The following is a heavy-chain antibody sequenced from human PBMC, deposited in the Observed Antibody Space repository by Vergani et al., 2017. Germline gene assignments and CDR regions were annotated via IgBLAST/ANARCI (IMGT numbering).Heavy chain of an antibody. V-gene: IGHV1-69*01. CDR3: ARDRAIVVVPAAINAFDI. CDR2: IIPIFGTA. Sequence: QVQLVQSGAEVKKPGSSVKVSCKASGGTFSSYAISWVRQAPGQGLEWMGGIIPIFGTANYAQKFQGRVTITADESTSTAYMELSSLRSEDPAVYYCARDRAIVVVPAAINAFDIWGQGTMVTVSS. J-gene: IGHJ3*02. D-gene: IGHD2-2*01. CDR1: GGTFSSYA.